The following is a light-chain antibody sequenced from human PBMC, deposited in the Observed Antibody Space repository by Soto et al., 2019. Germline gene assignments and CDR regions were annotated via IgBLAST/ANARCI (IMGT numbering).Light chain of an antibody. CDR1: QSVRSSY. V-gene: IGKV3-20*01. CDR2: GAS. Sequence: EIVLTQSPGTLSLSPGERATLSCRAGQSVRSSYLAWYQQKPGQAPRLLIYGASSRATGIPDRFSGSGSGTDFTLTISRLEPEDFAVYYCQQYGSSRTFGHGTKVDIK. CDR3: QQYGSSRT. J-gene: IGKJ1*01.